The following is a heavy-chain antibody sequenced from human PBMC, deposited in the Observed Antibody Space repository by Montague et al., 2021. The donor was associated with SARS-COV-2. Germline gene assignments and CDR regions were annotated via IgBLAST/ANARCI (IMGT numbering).Heavy chain of an antibody. V-gene: IGHV4-39*07. CDR3: ARYGIVLLVVSSGWCIDL. Sequence: SETLSLTCTVSGGSISGSDYYWGWIRQPPGKGLEWIGSIYYSGNTYYNPSLKSRVTISIDTSKNQFSLKLSSVTAADTSVYYCARYGIVLLVVSSGWCIDLWGQGTMVTVSS. J-gene: IGHJ6*02. D-gene: IGHD2-15*01. CDR2: IYYSGNT. CDR1: GGSISGSDYY.